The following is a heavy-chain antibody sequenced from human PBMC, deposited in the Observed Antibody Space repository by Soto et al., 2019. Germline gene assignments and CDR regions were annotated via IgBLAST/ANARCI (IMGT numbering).Heavy chain of an antibody. CDR1: GYTFTSYA. Sequence: QVQLVQSGAEVKKPGASVKVSCKASGYTFTSYAMHWVRQAPGQRLEWMGWINAGNGNTKYSQKFQGRVTITRDTSASTAYMELSSLRSEDTAVYYCARALGVVTDDLWGQGTLVIVSS. J-gene: IGHJ5*02. D-gene: IGHD2-15*01. CDR3: ARALGVVTDDL. V-gene: IGHV1-3*01. CDR2: INAGNGNT.